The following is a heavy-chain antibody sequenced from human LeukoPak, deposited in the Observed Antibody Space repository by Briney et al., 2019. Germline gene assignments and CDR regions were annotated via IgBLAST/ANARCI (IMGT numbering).Heavy chain of an antibody. CDR1: GGSFSGYY. CDR2: INHSGST. CDR3: ARGRITIFGVVIIHPHFDY. D-gene: IGHD3-3*01. V-gene: IGHV4-34*01. Sequence: SETLSLTCAVYGGSFSGYYWSWIRQPPGKGLEWIGEINHSGSTNYNPSLKSRVTISVDTSKNQFSLKLSSVTAADTAVYYCARGRITIFGVVIIHPHFDYWGQGTLVTGSS. J-gene: IGHJ4*02.